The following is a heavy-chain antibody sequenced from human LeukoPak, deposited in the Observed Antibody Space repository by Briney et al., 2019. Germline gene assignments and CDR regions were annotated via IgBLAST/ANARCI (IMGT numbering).Heavy chain of an antibody. V-gene: IGHV1-69*05. CDR2: IIPSFGTA. CDR3: AREPYCSSTSCYAFDI. CDR1: GGTFRSYA. D-gene: IGHD2-2*01. J-gene: IGHJ3*02. Sequence: SVKVSCKASGGTFRSYAISGVRQPPGQGLEWMGRIIPSFGTANYAQKFQGRVTITTDEYTSTAYMELSSLRSEDTAVYYCAREPYCSSTSCYAFDIWGQGTMVTVSS.